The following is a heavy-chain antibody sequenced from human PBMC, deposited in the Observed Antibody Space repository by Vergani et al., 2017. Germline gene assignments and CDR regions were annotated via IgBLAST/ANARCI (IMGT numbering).Heavy chain of an antibody. V-gene: IGHV3-48*01. CDR2: ISSSSSTI. J-gene: IGHJ6*02. Sequence: EVQLLESGGGLVQPGGSLRLSCAASGFTFSSYAMSWVRQAPGKGLEWVSYISSSSSTIYYADSVKGRFTISRDNAKNSLYLQMNSLRAEDTAVYYCARGFVEFSPQYYYYGMDVWGQGTTVTVSS. D-gene: IGHD3-10*01. CDR3: ARGFVEFSPQYYYYGMDV. CDR1: GFTFSSYA.